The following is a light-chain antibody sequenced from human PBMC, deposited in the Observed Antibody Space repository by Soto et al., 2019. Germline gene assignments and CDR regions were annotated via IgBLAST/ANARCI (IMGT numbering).Light chain of an antibody. CDR3: QQYGNSPTT. Sequence: EIVLTQSPDTLSLSPGERATLSCRASQSVDSSYLAWYQQTPGQPPRLLMYGASNRATGIPDRFSGSGSGTDFTLTISRLEPEDFAGYYCQQYGNSPTTFGQGTKVDIK. V-gene: IGKV3-20*01. CDR1: QSVDSSY. J-gene: IGKJ1*01. CDR2: GAS.